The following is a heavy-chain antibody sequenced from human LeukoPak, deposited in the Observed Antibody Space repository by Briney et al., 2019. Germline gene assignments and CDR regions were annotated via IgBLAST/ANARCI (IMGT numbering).Heavy chain of an antibody. J-gene: IGHJ4*02. CDR2: IWYDGSNK. CDR3: ARAFGASSGYSVDY. Sequence: PGGSLRLSCAASGFTFSSYAMHWVCQAPGKGLEWVTVIWYDGSNKHYTDSVKGRFTISRDNSKNTLYLQMDSLRAEDTAVYYCARAFGASSGYSVDYWGQGTLVTVSS. V-gene: IGHV3-33*01. CDR1: GFTFSSYA. D-gene: IGHD3-22*01.